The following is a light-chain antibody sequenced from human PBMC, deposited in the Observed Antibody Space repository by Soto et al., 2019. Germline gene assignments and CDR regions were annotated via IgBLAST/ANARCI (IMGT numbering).Light chain of an antibody. Sequence: EIVLTQSPAPLSLSPGERATLSCRASQSVGRDYLAWYQQKPGQAPRLVIYNASNRASGIPDRFSGSGSGTDFTLTISRLEPEDFAVYYCHQYAYAPWTFGQGTKVEIK. J-gene: IGKJ1*01. V-gene: IGKV3-20*01. CDR3: HQYAYAPWT. CDR2: NAS. CDR1: QSVGRDY.